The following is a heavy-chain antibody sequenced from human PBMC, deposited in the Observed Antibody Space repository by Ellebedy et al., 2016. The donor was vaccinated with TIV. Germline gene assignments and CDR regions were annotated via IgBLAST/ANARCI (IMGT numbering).Heavy chain of an antibody. V-gene: IGHV3-48*01. Sequence: GESLKISCAASGFTFTSYAMSWVRQAPGKGLQCVSFITSDSSTIYYANSVKGRFIISRDNSKRTLFLQMNRLRAEDTAMYYCARGTFIPAAPFDPWGQGTLVTVSS. CDR1: GFTFTSYA. CDR2: ITSDSSTI. J-gene: IGHJ5*02. CDR3: ARGTFIPAAPFDP. D-gene: IGHD2/OR15-2a*01.